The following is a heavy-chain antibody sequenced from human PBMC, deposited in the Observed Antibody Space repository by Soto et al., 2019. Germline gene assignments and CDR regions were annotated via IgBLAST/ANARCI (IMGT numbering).Heavy chain of an antibody. CDR2: TYYRSKWYN. V-gene: IGHV6-1*01. CDR1: GDSVSSNSAA. CDR3: ARGVVATIWGVYYYYGMDV. Sequence: PSQTLSLTCVISGDSVSSNSAAWNWIRQSPSGGLEWLGRTYYRSKWYNDYAVSVKSRITINPDTSKNQFSLQLNSVTPEDTAVYYCARGVVATIWGVYYYYGMDVWGQGTTVTVSS. J-gene: IGHJ6*02. D-gene: IGHD5-12*01.